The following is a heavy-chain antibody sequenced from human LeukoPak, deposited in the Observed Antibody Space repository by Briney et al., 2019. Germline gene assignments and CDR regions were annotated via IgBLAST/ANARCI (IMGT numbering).Heavy chain of an antibody. Sequence: PGGSLRLSCAASGFTFSSYWMIWVRQAPGKGREWVANINQDGSEKYYVDSVKGRFTISRDNAKNSLYLQMNSLRAEDAAVYYCARDHSEPGVFLDHWGQGTLVTVSS. J-gene: IGHJ4*02. D-gene: IGHD1-14*01. V-gene: IGHV3-7*05. CDR1: GFTFSSYW. CDR2: INQDGSEK. CDR3: ARDHSEPGVFLDH.